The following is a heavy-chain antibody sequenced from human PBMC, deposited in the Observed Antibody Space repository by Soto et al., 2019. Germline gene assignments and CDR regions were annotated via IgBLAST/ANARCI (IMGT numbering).Heavy chain of an antibody. V-gene: IGHV3-33*01. D-gene: IGHD6-19*01. Sequence: PGGSLRLSCAASGFTFSSYGMHWVRQAPGKGLEWVAVIWYDGSNKYYADSVKGRFTISRDNSKNTLYLQMNSLRAEDTAVYYCARYSSGWYHDAFDIWGQGTMVTVSS. CDR3: ARYSSGWYHDAFDI. CDR2: IWYDGSNK. CDR1: GFTFSSYG. J-gene: IGHJ3*02.